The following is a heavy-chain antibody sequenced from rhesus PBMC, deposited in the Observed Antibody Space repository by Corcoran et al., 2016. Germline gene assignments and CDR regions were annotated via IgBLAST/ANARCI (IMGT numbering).Heavy chain of an antibody. D-gene: IGHD6-31*01. CDR1: GYSFTSYW. Sequence: EVQLVQSGAEVKRPGESLKISCKTSGYSFTSYWISWVRQMPGKGLECMGAIDASDSDTRYSPSVQGQVTISADKSISTAYLQWSSLQASDTATYYCAKIAAAGGYFDYWGQGVLVTVSS. CDR3: AKIAAAGGYFDY. J-gene: IGHJ4*01. CDR2: IDASDSDT. V-gene: IGHV5-2*01.